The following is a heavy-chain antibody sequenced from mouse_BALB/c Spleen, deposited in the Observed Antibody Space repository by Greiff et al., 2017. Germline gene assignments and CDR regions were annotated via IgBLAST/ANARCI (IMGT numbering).Heavy chain of an antibody. CDR3: ARGGGLRRGAWFAY. D-gene: IGHD2-4*01. V-gene: IGHV1-9*01. Sequence: QVQLQQSGAELMKPGASVKISCKATGYTFSSYWIEWVKQRPGHGLEWIGEILPGSGSTNYNEKFKGKATFTADTSSNTAYMQLSSLTSEDSAVYYCARGGGLRRGAWFAYWGQGTLVTVSA. CDR1: GYTFSSYW. CDR2: ILPGSGST. J-gene: IGHJ3*01.